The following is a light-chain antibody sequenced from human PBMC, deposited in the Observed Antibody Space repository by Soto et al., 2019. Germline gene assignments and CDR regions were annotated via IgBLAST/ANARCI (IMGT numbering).Light chain of an antibody. Sequence: QSALTQPASVSGSPGQSITISCTGTSSDVGGYNYVSWYQQHPGKAPKLMIYEVGNRPSGVSSRFSGSKSGSTASLTISGLQAEDEVDYYCSSYTSSTTLYVFGTGTKVTVL. V-gene: IGLV2-14*01. CDR1: SSDVGGYNY. CDR3: SSYTSSTTLYV. CDR2: EVG. J-gene: IGLJ1*01.